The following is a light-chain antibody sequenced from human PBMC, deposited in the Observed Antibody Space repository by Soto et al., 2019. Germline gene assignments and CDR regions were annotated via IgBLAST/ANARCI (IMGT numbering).Light chain of an antibody. Sequence: EIVLTQSPATLSLSPGERATLSCRASQSISSYLAWYQQKPGQAPRLLIYEASNRATGIPARFSGSGSGTDLTLTSRSLEPVDSAVYYCQQGKNSPPTFGPGTKVEIK. CDR3: QQGKNSPPT. V-gene: IGKV3-11*01. J-gene: IGKJ3*01. CDR2: EAS. CDR1: QSISSY.